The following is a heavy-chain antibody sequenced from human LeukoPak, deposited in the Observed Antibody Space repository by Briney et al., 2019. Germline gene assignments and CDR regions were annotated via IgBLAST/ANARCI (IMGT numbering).Heavy chain of an antibody. CDR1: GFTFSSYV. J-gene: IGHJ4*02. D-gene: IGHD6-13*01. CDR2: IYADGST. CDR3: ARLEKQQRGFYFDY. Sequence: PGGSLRLSCAASGFTFSSYVMSWVRQAPGKGLEWVSVIYADGSTYYADSVKGRFTISRDNSKNTVYLQVNTLRAEDTALYYCARLEKQQRGFYFDYWGQGTLVTVSS. V-gene: IGHV3-53*01.